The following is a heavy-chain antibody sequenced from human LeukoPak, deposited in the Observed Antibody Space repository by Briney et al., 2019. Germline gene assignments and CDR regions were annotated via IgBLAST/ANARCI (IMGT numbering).Heavy chain of an antibody. CDR3: AKGVVVAPDVTPFDY. D-gene: IGHD2-21*01. CDR1: GFTFSSYG. J-gene: IGHJ4*02. Sequence: GGSLRLSCAASGFTFSSYGMHWVRQAPGKGLEWVAVISYDGSNKYYADSVKGRFTISRDNSKNTLYLQMNSLRAEDTAVYYCAKGVVVAPDVTPFDYWGQGTLVTVSS. CDR2: ISYDGSNK. V-gene: IGHV3-30*18.